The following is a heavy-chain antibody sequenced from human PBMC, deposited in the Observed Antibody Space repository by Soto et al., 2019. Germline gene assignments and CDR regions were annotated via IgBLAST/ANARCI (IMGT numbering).Heavy chain of an antibody. J-gene: IGHJ6*02. CDR3: AKAYFDFWSGSHYYQYGMDV. D-gene: IGHD3-3*01. Sequence: GGSLRLSYADSGFTFSDYGLHWGRLAPGKVQEWVAVISSDGSNRYYGDPVKGRFTISRDDSKNTLYLQMNSLRGEDTALYYCAKAYFDFWSGSHYYQYGMDVWGQGTTVTVSS. CDR2: ISSDGSNR. V-gene: IGHV3-30*18. CDR1: GFTFSDYG.